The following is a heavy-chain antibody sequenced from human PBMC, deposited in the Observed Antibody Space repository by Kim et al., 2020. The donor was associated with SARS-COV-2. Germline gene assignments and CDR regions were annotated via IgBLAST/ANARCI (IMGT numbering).Heavy chain of an antibody. J-gene: IGHJ4*02. CDR3: ARRPEAFDY. Sequence: VDQTSYAHSAKGRFTIAGDNSQNTLYLQMNGLRAEDTAVYYCARRPEAFDYWGQGTLVTVSS. D-gene: IGHD6-6*01. V-gene: IGHV3-23*01. CDR2: VDQT.